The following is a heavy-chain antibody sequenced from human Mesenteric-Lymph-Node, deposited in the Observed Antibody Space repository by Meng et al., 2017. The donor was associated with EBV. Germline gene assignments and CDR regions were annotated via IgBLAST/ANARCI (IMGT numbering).Heavy chain of an antibody. V-gene: IGHV4-4*02. CDR1: GGSISSSNW. CDR3: ASHRYCSSTSCSWFDP. D-gene: IGHD2-2*01. Sequence: VQLQEPGPGLVKPSGTLSLTCAVSGGSISSSNWWSWVRQPPGKGLEWIGEIYHSGSTNYNPSLKSRVTISVDKSKNQFSLKLSSVTAADTAVYYCASHRYCSSTSCSWFDPWGQGTLVTVSS. CDR2: IYHSGST. J-gene: IGHJ5*02.